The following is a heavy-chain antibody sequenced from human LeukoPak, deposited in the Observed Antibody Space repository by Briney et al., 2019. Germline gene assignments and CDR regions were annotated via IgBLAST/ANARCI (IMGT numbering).Heavy chain of an antibody. J-gene: IGHJ5*02. CDR3: ARGRRIVVVPAAEAFDP. Sequence: GGSLRLSCAASGFTFSSYEMNWVRQAPGKGLEWVSYISSSGSTIYYADSVKGRFTISRDNAKNSLYLQMNSLRAEDTAVYYCARGRRIVVVPAAEAFDPWGQGTLVTVSS. CDR1: GFTFSSYE. V-gene: IGHV3-48*03. CDR2: ISSSGSTI. D-gene: IGHD2-2*01.